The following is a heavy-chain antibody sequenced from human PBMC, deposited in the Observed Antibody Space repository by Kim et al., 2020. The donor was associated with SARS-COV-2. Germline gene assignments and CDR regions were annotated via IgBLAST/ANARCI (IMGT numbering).Heavy chain of an antibody. CDR3: AKGKRAVTMIVVVTY. J-gene: IGHJ4*02. Sequence: DSVKGRFTISRDNSKNTLYLQMNSLRAEDTAVYYCAKGKRAVTMIVVVTYWGQGTLVTVSS. D-gene: IGHD3-22*01. V-gene: IGHV3-23*01.